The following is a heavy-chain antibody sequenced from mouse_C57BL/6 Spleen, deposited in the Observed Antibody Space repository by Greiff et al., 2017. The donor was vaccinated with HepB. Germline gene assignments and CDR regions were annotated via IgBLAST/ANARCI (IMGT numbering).Heavy chain of an antibody. V-gene: IGHV1-55*01. J-gene: IGHJ3*01. Sequence: QVQLKQPGAELVKPGASVKMSCKASGYTFTSYWITWVKQRPGQGLEWIGDIYPGSGSTNYNEKFKSKATLTVDTSSSTAYMQLSSLTSEDSAVYYCARSTLTAQATGWFAYWGQGTLVTVSA. CDR2: IYPGSGST. CDR1: GYTFTSYW. D-gene: IGHD3-2*02. CDR3: ARSTLTAQATGWFAY.